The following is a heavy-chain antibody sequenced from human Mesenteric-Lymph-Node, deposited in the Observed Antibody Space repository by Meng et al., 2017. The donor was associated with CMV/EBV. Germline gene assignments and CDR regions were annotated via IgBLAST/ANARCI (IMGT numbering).Heavy chain of an antibody. V-gene: IGHV4-31*02. J-gene: IGHJ4*02. CDR3: ARDRSGYSLHDY. Sequence: VSVGSISSGGYYWSWIRQHPGKGLEWIGYISYSGITWYNPSLQSRVTISVDTSNNQFSLRLSSVTAADTAVYYCARDRSGYSLHDYWGQGTLVTVSS. CDR1: VGSISSGGYY. CDR2: ISYSGIT. D-gene: IGHD3-3*01.